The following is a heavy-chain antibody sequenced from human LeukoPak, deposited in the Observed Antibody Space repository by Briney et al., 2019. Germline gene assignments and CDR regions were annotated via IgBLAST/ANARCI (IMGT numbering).Heavy chain of an antibody. D-gene: IGHD2-15*01. J-gene: IGHJ5*02. Sequence: GGSLRLSCAASGFTFSSYWMHWVRQAPGKGLVWVSRINSDGSTTNYADSVKGRFTISRDNAENTLYLQMNILRVEDTAVYYCTRRVSATRWFDPWGQGTLVTVSS. CDR2: INSDGSTT. V-gene: IGHV3-74*01. CDR3: TRRVSATRWFDP. CDR1: GFTFSSYW.